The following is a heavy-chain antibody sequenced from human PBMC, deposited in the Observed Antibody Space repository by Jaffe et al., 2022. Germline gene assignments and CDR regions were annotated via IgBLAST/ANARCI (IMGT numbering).Heavy chain of an antibody. D-gene: IGHD3-9*01. Sequence: EVQLVESGGGLVQPGGSLRLSCAASGFPFSSYEINWVRQAPGKGLEWLSYISIGGSPIYYADSVKGRFTISRDDAKNSVYLQMSSLRAEDTAVYYCARCFLTGYCAFNIWGQGTMVTVSS. J-gene: IGHJ3*02. V-gene: IGHV3-48*03. CDR1: GFPFSSYE. CDR2: ISIGGSPI. CDR3: ARCFLTGYCAFNI.